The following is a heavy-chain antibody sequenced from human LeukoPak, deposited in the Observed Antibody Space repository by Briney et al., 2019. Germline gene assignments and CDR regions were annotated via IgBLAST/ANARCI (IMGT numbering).Heavy chain of an antibody. J-gene: IGHJ4*02. V-gene: IGHV1-2*02. CDR1: GYTFTSYY. D-gene: IGHD3-10*01. CDR3: AREIRGVITDNTPFDY. Sequence: GASVKVSCKASGYTFTSYYMHWVRQAPGQGLEWMGWINPNSGGTNYAQNFQGRVTMTRDTSISTAYMDLSRLKSDDTAVYYCAREIRGVITDNTPFDYWGQGTLVTVSS. CDR2: INPNSGGT.